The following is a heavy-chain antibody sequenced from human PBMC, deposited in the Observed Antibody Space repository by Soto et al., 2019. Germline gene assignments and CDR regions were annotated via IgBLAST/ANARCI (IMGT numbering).Heavy chain of an antibody. CDR3: VRGGSNYAS. V-gene: IGHV3-7*01. CDR1: GFTFSDSW. D-gene: IGHD4-4*01. Sequence: EVQLVESGGGLVQPGGSLRLSCTASGFTFSDSWMTWVRQAPGKGLEWVARIKPDESEKKYADSVKGRFSISRDNAKNSMYLQMDSLRGEDTAVYHCVRGGSNYASWGQGTLVNVSS. CDR2: IKPDESEK. J-gene: IGHJ5*02.